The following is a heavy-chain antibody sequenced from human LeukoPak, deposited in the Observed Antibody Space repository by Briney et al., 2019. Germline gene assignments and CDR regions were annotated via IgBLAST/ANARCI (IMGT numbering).Heavy chain of an antibody. Sequence: GGSLRLSCAPSGFIFNKYGMHWVRQAPGKGLEGVAYIRYDGSDKHYGDSVKGRFTISRDDSKNTLYLQMSSLRAEDTAVYYCAKDWDYNFWSNYDHWGQGILVTVSS. CDR1: GFIFNKYG. V-gene: IGHV3-30*02. CDR3: AKDWDYNFWSNYDH. D-gene: IGHD3-3*01. CDR2: IRYDGSDK. J-gene: IGHJ4*02.